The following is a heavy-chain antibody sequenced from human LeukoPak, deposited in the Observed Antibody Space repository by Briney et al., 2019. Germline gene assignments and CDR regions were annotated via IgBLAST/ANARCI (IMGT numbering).Heavy chain of an antibody. D-gene: IGHD1-26*01. V-gene: IGHV3-23*01. J-gene: IGHJ4*02. CDR3: AKGQELLDYFDY. Sequence: GGSLRLSCAASRFTFSNFAMSWVRQAPGKGLEWVSTISGSAYSTYYADSVKGRFTISRDNSKNALFLQMNSLSAEDTAVYYCAKGQELLDYFDYWGQGTLVTVSS. CDR2: ISGSAYST. CDR1: RFTFSNFA.